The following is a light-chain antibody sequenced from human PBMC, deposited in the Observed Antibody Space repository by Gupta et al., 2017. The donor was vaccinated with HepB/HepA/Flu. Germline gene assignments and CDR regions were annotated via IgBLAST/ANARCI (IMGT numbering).Light chain of an antibody. J-gene: IGKJ5*01. V-gene: IGKV1-12*01. CDR2: GAT. CDR3: QQANSFPIT. CDR1: QAISRH. Sequence: DIQMTQSPSSVSASVGDRVTITCRASQAISRHLGWYQQKPGKAPELLISGATTLQSGVPSRFIGSGSGTDFTLTISSLQPEDSATYYCQQANSFPITFGQGTRLEIK.